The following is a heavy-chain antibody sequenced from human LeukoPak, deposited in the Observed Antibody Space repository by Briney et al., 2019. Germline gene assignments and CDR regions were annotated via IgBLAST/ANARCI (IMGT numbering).Heavy chain of an antibody. J-gene: IGHJ6*02. Sequence: PGGSPRLSCAASGFTFSSYWISLVRQAPREGLWWVANIKQDGGEKYNVHSVKGAFTISIDNAKNPLYLQMNCLRAEDPAVYYGARNRWQLVGPDVWGQGTTVTVSS. D-gene: IGHD6-6*01. CDR3: ARNRWQLVGPDV. CDR2: IKQDGGEK. V-gene: IGHV3-7*05. CDR1: GFTFSSYW.